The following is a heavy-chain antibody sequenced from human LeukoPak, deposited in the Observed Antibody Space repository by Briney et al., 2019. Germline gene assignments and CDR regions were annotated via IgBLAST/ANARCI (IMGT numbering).Heavy chain of an antibody. D-gene: IGHD3-10*01. CDR2: IYYSGST. J-gene: IGHJ4*02. CDR1: GGSISSSSYY. Sequence: SETLSLTCTVSGGSISSSSYYWVWIRQPPGKGLEWIGTIYYSGSTYYKPSLKRRVTISVDTSKNQFSLKLSSVTAADTAVYYCARGHQGSYFDYWGQGTLVTVSS. CDR3: ARGHQGSYFDY. V-gene: IGHV4-39*07.